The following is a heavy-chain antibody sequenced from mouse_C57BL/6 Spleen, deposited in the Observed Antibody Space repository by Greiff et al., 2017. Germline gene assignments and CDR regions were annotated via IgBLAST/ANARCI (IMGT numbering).Heavy chain of an antibody. J-gene: IGHJ2*01. V-gene: IGHV1-50*01. CDR2: IDPSDSYT. CDR3: AKRVPGSSFDY. CDR1: GYTFTSYW. D-gene: IGHD1-1*01. Sequence: QVQLKQPGAELVKPGASVKLSCKASGYTFTSYWMQWVKQRPGQGLEWIGEIDPSDSYTNYNQKFKGKATLTVDTSSSTAYMQLSSLTSEDSAVYYCAKRVPGSSFDYWGQGTTLTVSS.